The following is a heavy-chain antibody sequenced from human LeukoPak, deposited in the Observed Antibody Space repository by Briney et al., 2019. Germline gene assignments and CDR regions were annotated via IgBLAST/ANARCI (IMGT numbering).Heavy chain of an antibody. J-gene: IGHJ3*02. CDR1: GFTVSTNY. V-gene: IGHV3-66*02. Sequence: GGFLRLSCAASGFTVSTNYMGWVRQAPGKGLEWVSVLYSGGSTYYPDSVKGRFTISRDNSQNTLYLQMGSLRPEDTAVYYCARLSDSSTYGAFDIWGHGTMVTVSS. CDR3: ARLSDSSTYGAFDI. D-gene: IGHD3-22*01. CDR2: LYSGGST.